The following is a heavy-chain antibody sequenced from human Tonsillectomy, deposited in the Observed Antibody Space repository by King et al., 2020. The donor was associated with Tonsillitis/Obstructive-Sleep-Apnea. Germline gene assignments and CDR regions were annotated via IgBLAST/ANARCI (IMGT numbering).Heavy chain of an antibody. CDR2: INTNTGNP. J-gene: IGHJ5*02. CDR1: GYTFTNST. D-gene: IGHD2-2*01. CDR3: AREVVVEPAPYGWFDP. V-gene: IGHV7-4-1*02. Sequence: QLVQSGSELRKPGASVKVSCRASGYTFTNSTLHWVRQAPGQGLEWMGWINTNTGNPSYAQGFTGRFVFSLDPSVSTAYLHISSLKAEDAAVYYCAREVVVEPAPYGWFDPWGQGTLVTVSS.